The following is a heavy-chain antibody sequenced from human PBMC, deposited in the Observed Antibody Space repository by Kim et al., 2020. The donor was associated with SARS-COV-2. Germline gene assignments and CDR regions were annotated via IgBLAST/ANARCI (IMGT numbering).Heavy chain of an antibody. D-gene: IGHD2-21*01. Sequence: RYNPSCQGQVTISADKSISTAYLQWSSLNASETAMYYCARPYGHDAFDIWGQGTMVTVSS. CDR3: ARPYGHDAFDI. V-gene: IGHV5-51*01. J-gene: IGHJ3*02.